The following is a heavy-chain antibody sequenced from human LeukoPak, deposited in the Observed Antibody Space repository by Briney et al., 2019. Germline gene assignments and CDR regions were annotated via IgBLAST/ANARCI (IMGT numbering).Heavy chain of an antibody. V-gene: IGHV3-30*18. CDR3: AKVQYSSSSAATYFDY. D-gene: IGHD6-6*01. Sequence: GGSLRLSCAASGFTFSSYGMHWVRQAPGKGLEWVAVISYDGSNKYYADSVKGRFTISRDNSKNTLYLQMNSLRDEDTAVYYCAKVQYSSSSAATYFDYWGQGTLVTVSS. CDR1: GFTFSSYG. J-gene: IGHJ4*02. CDR2: ISYDGSNK.